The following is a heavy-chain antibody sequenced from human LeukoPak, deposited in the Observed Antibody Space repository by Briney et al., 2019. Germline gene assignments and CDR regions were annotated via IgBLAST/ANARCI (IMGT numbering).Heavy chain of an antibody. J-gene: IGHJ4*02. CDR2: IYYSGST. Sequence: SETLSLTCTVSGGSISSSSYYWGWIRQPPGKGLEWIGSIYYSGSTYYNPSLKSRVTISVDTSKNQFSLRLSSVTAADTAVYYCARGFVVRETTFDYWGQGTLVTVSS. CDR1: GGSISSSSYY. D-gene: IGHD3-10*01. V-gene: IGHV4-39*01. CDR3: ARGFVVRETTFDY.